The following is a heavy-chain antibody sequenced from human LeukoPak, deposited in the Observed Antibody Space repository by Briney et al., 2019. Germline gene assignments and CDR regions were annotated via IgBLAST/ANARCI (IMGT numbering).Heavy chain of an antibody. CDR3: ARDDASSSFTY. CDR2: IKPDGSQR. J-gene: IGHJ4*02. Sequence: GGSLRLSCAASGFTFSSHAMHWVRQAPGMGLEWVASIKPDGSQRDYVDSVKGRFTISRDNAQNSLYLQMNSLRVEDTAVYYCARDDASSSFTYWGQGALVTVSS. CDR1: GFTFSSHA. D-gene: IGHD3-16*01. V-gene: IGHV3-7*01.